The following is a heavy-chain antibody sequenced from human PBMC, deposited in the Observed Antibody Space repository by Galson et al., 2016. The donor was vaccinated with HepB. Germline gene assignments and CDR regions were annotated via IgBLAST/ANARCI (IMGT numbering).Heavy chain of an antibody. CDR2: ISGSGGRT. CDR3: AKDGYFASGSALYGMDV. J-gene: IGHJ6*02. D-gene: IGHD3-10*01. CDR1: GFTFNSYA. Sequence: SLRLSCAGSGFTFNSYAVSWVRQAPGKGLEWVSGISGSGGRTYYADSVKGRFTISRDNSKNTVYLQMNSLRVEDTALYYCAKDGYFASGSALYGMDVWGQGTTVTVSS. V-gene: IGHV3-23*01.